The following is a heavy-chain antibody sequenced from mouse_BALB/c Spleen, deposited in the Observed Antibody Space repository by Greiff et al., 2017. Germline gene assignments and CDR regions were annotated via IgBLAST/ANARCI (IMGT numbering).Heavy chain of an antibody. V-gene: IGHV3-2*02. D-gene: IGHD2-4*01. CDR3: ARCDYDVYFDY. CDR1: GYSITSDYA. CDR2: ISYSGST. Sequence: EVQLQESGPGLVKPSQSLSLTCTVTGYSITSDYAWNWIRQFPGNKLEWMGYISYSGSTSYNPSLKSRISITRDTSKNQFFLQLNSVTTEDTATYYCARCDYDVYFDYWGQGTTLTVSS. J-gene: IGHJ2*01.